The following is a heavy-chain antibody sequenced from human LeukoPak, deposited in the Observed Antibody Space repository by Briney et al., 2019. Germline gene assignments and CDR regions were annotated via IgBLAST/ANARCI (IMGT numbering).Heavy chain of an antibody. CDR1: GGTFSSYT. J-gene: IGHJ4*02. CDR2: IIPILGIA. Sequence: SVKVSCKASGGTFSSYTISWVRQAPGQGLEWMGRIIPILGIANYAQKFQGRVTITADKSTSTAYMELSSLRSEDTAVYYCVTRGSYGGPNLDYWGQGTLVTVSS. D-gene: IGHD4-23*01. CDR3: VTRGSYGGPNLDY. V-gene: IGHV1-69*02.